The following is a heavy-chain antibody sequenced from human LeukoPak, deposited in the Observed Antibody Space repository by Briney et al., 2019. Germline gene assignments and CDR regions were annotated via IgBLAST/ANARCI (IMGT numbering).Heavy chain of an antibody. J-gene: IGHJ4*02. CDR2: IWYDGTNK. CDR3: ARGGYCSGGSCYSRRMVDY. CDR1: GFAFSSFG. V-gene: IGHV3-33*01. Sequence: GGSLRLSCAASGFAFSSFGMHWVRQAPGKGLEWVAVIWYDGTNKYYADSVKGRFTISRDNSKNTLYLQMNSLRAEDTAVYYCARGGYCSGGSCYSRRMVDYWGQGTLVTVSS. D-gene: IGHD2-15*01.